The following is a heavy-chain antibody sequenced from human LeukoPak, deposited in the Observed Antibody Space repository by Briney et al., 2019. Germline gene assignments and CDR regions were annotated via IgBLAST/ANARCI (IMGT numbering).Heavy chain of an antibody. D-gene: IGHD7-27*01. Sequence: ASVKVSCKASGYTFTSYYMHWVRQAPGQGLEWMGLINPTGGSTGYAQKFQGRVTMTRDMSTSTDYMELSSLRSEDTAIYYCARKPTGDPIDYWGQGTLVTVSS. CDR3: ARKPTGDPIDY. J-gene: IGHJ4*02. CDR2: INPTGGST. CDR1: GYTFTSYY. V-gene: IGHV1-46*01.